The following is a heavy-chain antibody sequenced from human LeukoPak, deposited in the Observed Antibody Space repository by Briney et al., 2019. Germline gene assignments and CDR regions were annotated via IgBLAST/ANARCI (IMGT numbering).Heavy chain of an antibody. Sequence: GGSLRLSCAASGFTFSSYAMSWVRQAPGKGLEWVSSVRGSGGSTYYADMVKGRFTISSDNSKNTLYLQMNSLRAEDTAVYYCAKDRYYYDSSGYYAPDAFDIWGQGTMVTVPS. V-gene: IGHV3-23*01. J-gene: IGHJ3*02. CDR2: VRGSGGST. CDR3: AKDRYYYDSSGYYAPDAFDI. CDR1: GFTFSSYA. D-gene: IGHD3-22*01.